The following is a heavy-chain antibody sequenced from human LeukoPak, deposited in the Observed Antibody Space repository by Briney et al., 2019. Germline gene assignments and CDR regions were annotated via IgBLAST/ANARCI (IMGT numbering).Heavy chain of an antibody. Sequence: GRSLRLSCAASGFTFSSYAMHWVRQAPGKGLEWVAVISYDGSNKYYADSVKGRFTISRDNSKNTLYLQMGSLRAEDMAVYYCARVREIGRYFDYWGQGTLVTVSS. J-gene: IGHJ4*02. CDR3: ARVREIGRYFDY. CDR1: GFTFSSYA. D-gene: IGHD1-14*01. V-gene: IGHV3-30*14. CDR2: ISYDGSNK.